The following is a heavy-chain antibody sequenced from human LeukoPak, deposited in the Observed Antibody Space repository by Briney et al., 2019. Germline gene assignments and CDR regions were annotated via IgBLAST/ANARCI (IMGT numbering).Heavy chain of an antibody. V-gene: IGHV3-23*01. D-gene: IGHD2-15*01. CDR2: ISGSGGST. CDR1: GFTFSSYA. J-gene: IGHJ6*02. Sequence: GGSLRLSCAASGFTFSSYAMSWVRQAPGKGLEWVSAISGSGGSTYYADSVKGRFTISRDNSKNTLYLQMNSLKAEDTAVYYCAKDTQHCSGGSCRDMDVWGQGTTVTVSS. CDR3: AKDTQHCSGGSCRDMDV.